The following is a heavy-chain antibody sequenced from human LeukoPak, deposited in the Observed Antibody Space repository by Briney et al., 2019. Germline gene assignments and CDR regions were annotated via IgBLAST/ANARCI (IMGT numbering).Heavy chain of an antibody. D-gene: IGHD2-15*01. Sequence: GGSLRLSCTASGFTFSSHGMHWVRQAPGKGLEWLTVISYDESTKYYADSVEGRFTISRDNSKNTLYLQMNSLTPGDTAVYYCVYCSDGNCFSMVRGWKYWGQGTPVTVSS. CDR3: VYCSDGNCFSMVRGWKY. CDR1: GFTFSSHG. V-gene: IGHV3-30*03. J-gene: IGHJ4*01. CDR2: ISYDESTK.